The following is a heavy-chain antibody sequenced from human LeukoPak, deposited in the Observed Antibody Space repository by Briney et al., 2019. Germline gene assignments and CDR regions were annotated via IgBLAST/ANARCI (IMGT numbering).Heavy chain of an antibody. V-gene: IGHV4-59*12. CDR1: GGSIIGYY. Sequence: PSETLSLTCNVSGGSIIGYYWSWIRQPPGKGLEWIGYIYYSGSTYYNPSLKSRVTISVDTSKNQFSLKLSSVTAADTAVYYCARDGDCSSTSCYTGYYGMDVWGQGTTVTVSS. J-gene: IGHJ6*02. D-gene: IGHD2-2*02. CDR3: ARDGDCSSTSCYTGYYGMDV. CDR2: IYYSGST.